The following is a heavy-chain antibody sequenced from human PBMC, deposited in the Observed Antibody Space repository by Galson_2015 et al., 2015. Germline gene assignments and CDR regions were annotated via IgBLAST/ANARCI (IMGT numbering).Heavy chain of an antibody. Sequence: SLRVSCAASGFTLSSDWMHWVRQAPGKGLVWVSRINSDGTDKTYADSVKGRFTISRDNAKSTLYLQMNSLRAEDTAVYYCARDPLWDRTVGFDYSGQGTLVTVAS. V-gene: IGHV3-74*01. CDR1: GFTLSSDW. CDR3: ARDPLWDRTVGFDY. D-gene: IGHD3-16*01. J-gene: IGHJ4*02. CDR2: INSDGTDK.